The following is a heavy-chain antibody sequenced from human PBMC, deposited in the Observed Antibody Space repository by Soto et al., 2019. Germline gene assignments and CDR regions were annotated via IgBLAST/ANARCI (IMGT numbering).Heavy chain of an antibody. V-gene: IGHV4-30-2*01. CDR2: IYDSGST. CDR1: GGSISSGGYC. J-gene: IGHJ4*02. CDR3: PTGALRWSTSWDFDY. D-gene: IGHD4-17*01. Sequence: PSETLSLTCAVSGGSISSGGYCWSWIRQPPGKGLEWIGYIYDSGSTYYNPSLKSRVTISVDRSKNQFSLKLSSVTAADTAVYYCPTGALRWSTSWDFDYWGQGTLVTVSS.